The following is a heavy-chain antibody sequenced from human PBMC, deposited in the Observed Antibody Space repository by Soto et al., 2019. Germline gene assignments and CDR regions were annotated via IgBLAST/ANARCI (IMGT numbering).Heavy chain of an antibody. J-gene: IGHJ4*02. D-gene: IGHD1-26*01. CDR2: ISGSGDST. V-gene: IGHV3-23*01. CDR1: GFTFNSYV. CDR3: VKGSGAYRPYYFDY. Sequence: PGGSLRLSCAASGFTFNSYVMSWVRQAAGRGLEWVSAISGSGDSTYYADTVKGRFTTSRDISQNTLFLQMNGLRADDSAVYYCVKGSGAYRPYYFDYWGQGTLVTVSS.